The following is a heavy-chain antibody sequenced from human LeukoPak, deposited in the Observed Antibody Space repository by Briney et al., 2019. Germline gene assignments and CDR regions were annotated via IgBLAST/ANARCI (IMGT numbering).Heavy chain of an antibody. D-gene: IGHD1-26*01. CDR1: GFTFSDYG. J-gene: IGHJ4*02. V-gene: IGHV3-33*01. CDR3: ARGEATYYFDY. CDR2: VWHDGSNK. Sequence: PGGSLRLSCTASGFTFSDYGMHWVRQAPGMGLEWVAGVWHDGSNKNYADSVKGRFTISRDSSKNTLYLQMNSLRAEDTAVYYCARGEATYYFDYWGQGTLVTVSS.